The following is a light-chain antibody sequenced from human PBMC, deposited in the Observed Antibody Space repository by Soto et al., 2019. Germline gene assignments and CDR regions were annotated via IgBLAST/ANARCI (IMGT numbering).Light chain of an antibody. CDR3: VLYMGSGIWV. V-gene: IGLV8-61*01. J-gene: IGLJ3*02. CDR2: STN. CDR1: SGSVSASNY. Sequence: QTVVTQEPSFSVSPGRTGTFTCGLSSGSVSASNYPSWYQQTPGQAPRTLIYSTNTRSSGVPDRFSASILGNKAALTIAGAQADDECDYYCVLYMGSGIWVFGGGTKVTVL.